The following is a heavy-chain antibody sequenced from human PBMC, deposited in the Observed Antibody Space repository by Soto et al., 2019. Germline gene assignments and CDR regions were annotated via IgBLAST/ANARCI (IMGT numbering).Heavy chain of an antibody. Sequence: SVKVSCKASGGTFSSYAISWVRQAPGQGLEWMGGIIPIFGTAHYAQKFQGRVTITADESTSTAYMELSSLRAEDTAVYYCARGYCTNGVRYESAYYYYGMDVWG. V-gene: IGHV1-69*13. CDR3: ARGYCTNGVRYESAYYYYGMDV. J-gene: IGHJ6*02. D-gene: IGHD2-8*01. CDR2: IIPIFGTA. CDR1: GGTFSSYA.